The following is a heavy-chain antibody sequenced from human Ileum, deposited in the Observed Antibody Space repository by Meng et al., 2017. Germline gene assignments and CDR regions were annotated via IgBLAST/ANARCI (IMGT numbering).Heavy chain of an antibody. CDR3: ARSDWFDP. Sequence: VHLVQSGGGLVPAGGSLRLASTASGFTFSSSWMHWVRQVPGKGLVWVSRIKYDGSITMYADFVKGRFTISRDNAKNTLYLQMNNLRAEDTAVYYCARSDWFDPWGQGTLVTVSS. J-gene: IGHJ5*02. CDR2: IKYDGSIT. V-gene: IGHV3-74*03. CDR1: GFTFSSSW.